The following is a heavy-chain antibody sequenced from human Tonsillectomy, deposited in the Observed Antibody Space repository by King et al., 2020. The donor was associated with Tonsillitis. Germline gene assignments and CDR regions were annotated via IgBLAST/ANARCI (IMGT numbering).Heavy chain of an antibody. Sequence: QLQESGPGLVKPSETLSLTCTVSGGSISSNHYWGWIRQPPGKGLEWIGSVYYSGSTYYTPSLKSRVTISVDTSKNQFSVKLSSMTDADTAVYYCARGSLGPLDYWGQGTLVTVSS. CDR2: VYYSGST. CDR3: ARGSLGPLDY. J-gene: IGHJ4*02. V-gene: IGHV4-39*07. CDR1: GGSISSNHY.